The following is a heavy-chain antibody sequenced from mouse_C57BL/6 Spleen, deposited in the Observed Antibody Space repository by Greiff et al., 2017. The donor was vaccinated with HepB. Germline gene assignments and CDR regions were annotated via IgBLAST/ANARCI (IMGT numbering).Heavy chain of an antibody. V-gene: IGHV1-80*01. J-gene: IGHJ2*01. Sequence: QVQLQQSGAELVKPGASVKISCKASGYAFSSYWMNWVKQRPGKGLEWIGQIYPGDGDTNYNGKFTGKATLTADKSSSTAYMQLSSLTSEDSAVYFCARWDYGSSPDYWGQGTTLTVSS. CDR2: IYPGDGDT. CDR1: GYAFSSYW. CDR3: ARWDYGSSPDY. D-gene: IGHD1-1*01.